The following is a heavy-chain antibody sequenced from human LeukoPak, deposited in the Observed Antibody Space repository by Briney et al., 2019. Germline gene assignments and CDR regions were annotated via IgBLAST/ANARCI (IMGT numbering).Heavy chain of an antibody. CDR1: GGSFSGYY. CDR3: ARTYQSTVPGIAGAGTFDY. D-gene: IGHD6-13*01. J-gene: IGHJ4*02. Sequence: SETLSLTCAVYGGSFSGYYWSWIRQPPEKGLEWIGEIHHYGTTNYNPSPKSRVTILIDTSKNQFSLKLNSVTAADTAVYYCARTYQSTVPGIAGAGTFDYWGQGILVTVSS. V-gene: IGHV4-34*01. CDR2: IHHYGTT.